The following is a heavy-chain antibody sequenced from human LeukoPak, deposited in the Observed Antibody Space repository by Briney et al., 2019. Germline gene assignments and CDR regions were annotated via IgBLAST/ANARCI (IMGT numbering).Heavy chain of an antibody. CDR2: INPSGGST. CDR3: AVYSSPYYMDV. V-gene: IGHV1-46*01. J-gene: IGHJ6*03. Sequence: GASVKVSCKASGYTFTNYGITWVRQAPGQGLEWMGIINPSGGSTSYAQKFQGRVTMTRDMSTSTVYMELSSLRSEDTAVYYCAVYSSPYYMDVWGKGTTVTVSS. CDR1: GYTFTNYG. D-gene: IGHD6-13*01.